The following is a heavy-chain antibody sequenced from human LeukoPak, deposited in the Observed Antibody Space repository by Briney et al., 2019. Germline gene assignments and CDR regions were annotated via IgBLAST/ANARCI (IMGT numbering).Heavy chain of an antibody. Sequence: SETLSLTCTVSGGSLSSYYWSWVRQAPGKGLEWIGYVYYSGSTNYNPSLTSRGTISVGTAKNQCSLKLSSVTAADTAVYYCARVRGDCSGGSCYYYFDYWGQGTLVTVSS. J-gene: IGHJ4*02. D-gene: IGHD2-15*01. CDR1: GGSLSSYY. CDR3: ARVRGDCSGGSCYYYFDY. CDR2: VYYSGST. V-gene: IGHV4-59*01.